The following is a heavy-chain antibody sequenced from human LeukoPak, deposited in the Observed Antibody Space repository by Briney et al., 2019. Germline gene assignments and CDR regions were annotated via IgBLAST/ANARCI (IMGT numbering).Heavy chain of an antibody. Sequence: GGSLRLSCAASGFTFSSYAMSWVRQAPGKGLEWVSAISGSGGSTYYADSVKGRFTISRDNSKNTLYLQMNSLRAEDTAVYYCAKDSKSGYSGYEFPYYFDYWGQGTLVTVSS. CDR2: ISGSGGST. CDR3: AKDSKSGYSGYEFPYYFDY. D-gene: IGHD5-12*01. V-gene: IGHV3-23*01. CDR1: GFTFSSYA. J-gene: IGHJ4*02.